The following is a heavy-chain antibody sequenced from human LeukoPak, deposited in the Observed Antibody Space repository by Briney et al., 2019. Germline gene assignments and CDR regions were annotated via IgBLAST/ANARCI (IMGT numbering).Heavy chain of an antibody. V-gene: IGHV4-61*01. CDR2: IYYSGST. D-gene: IGHD1-26*01. J-gene: IGHJ6*02. CDR3: AGVVGGSYSMDV. Sequence: SETLSLTCTVSGGSVSSGSYYWSWIRQPPGKGLEWIGYIYYSGSTKYNPSLKSRVTISIDTSKNQFSLKLSSVTAADTAIYYCAGVVGGSYSMDVWGQGTTVTVSS. CDR1: GGSVSSGSYY.